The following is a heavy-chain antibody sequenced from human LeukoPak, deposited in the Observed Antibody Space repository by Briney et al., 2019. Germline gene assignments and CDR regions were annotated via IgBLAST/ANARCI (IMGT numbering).Heavy chain of an antibody. CDR1: GGSFSGYY. Sequence: SETLSLTCAVYGGSFSGYYWSWIRQPPGKGLEWSGEINHSGSTNYNPSLKSRVTISVDTSKNQFSLKLSSVTAADTAVYYCARQPSYYDSSGYYYDAFDYWGQGTLVTVSS. J-gene: IGHJ4*02. D-gene: IGHD3-22*01. CDR2: INHSGST. V-gene: IGHV4-34*01. CDR3: ARQPSYYDSSGYYYDAFDY.